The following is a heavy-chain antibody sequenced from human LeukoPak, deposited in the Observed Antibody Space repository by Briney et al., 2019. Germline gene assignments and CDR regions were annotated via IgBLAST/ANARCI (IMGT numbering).Heavy chain of an antibody. J-gene: IGHJ4*02. CDR1: GFIFSSYA. D-gene: IGHD2-8*01. V-gene: IGHV3-23*01. Sequence: PGGSLRLSCAASGFIFSSYAMSWVRQAPGKGLEWVSTISGSGGSTYYADSVKGRFTISRDNSKNTVYLQMNSLRAEDTAVYYCAKDRPCINDVCRGVFDYWGQGTLVTVSS. CDR3: AKDRPCINDVCRGVFDY. CDR2: ISGSGGST.